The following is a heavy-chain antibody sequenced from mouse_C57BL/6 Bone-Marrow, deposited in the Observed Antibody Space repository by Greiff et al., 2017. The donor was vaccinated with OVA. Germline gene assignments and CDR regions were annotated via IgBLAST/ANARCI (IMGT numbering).Heavy chain of an antibody. CDR1: GYTFTSYG. J-gene: IGHJ2*01. CDR2: IYPRSGNT. D-gene: IGHD1-1*01. CDR3: AREGITTVVATDY. Sequence: QVQLQQSGAELARPGASVKLSCKASGYTFTSYGISWVKQRTGQGLEWIGAIYPRSGNTYYNEKFKGKATLTADKSSSTAYMELRSLTSEDSAVYFCAREGITTVVATDYWGQGTTLTVSS. V-gene: IGHV1-81*01.